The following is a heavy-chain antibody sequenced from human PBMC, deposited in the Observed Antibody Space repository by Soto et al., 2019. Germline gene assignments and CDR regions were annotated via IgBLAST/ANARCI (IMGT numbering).Heavy chain of an antibody. J-gene: IGHJ6*02. CDR1: GFTFSSYG. D-gene: IGHD3-10*01. V-gene: IGHV3-33*01. CDR3: ARDILGSYVMDV. Sequence: GGSLRLSCAASGFTFSSYGMHWVRQAPGKGLEWVAVIWYDGSNKYYADSVKGRFTISRDNSKNTLYLQMNSLRAEDTAVYYCARDILGSYVMDVWGQGTTVTVSS. CDR2: IWYDGSNK.